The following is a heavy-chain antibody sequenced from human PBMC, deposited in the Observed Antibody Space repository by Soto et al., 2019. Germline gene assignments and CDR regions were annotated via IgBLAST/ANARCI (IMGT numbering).Heavy chain of an antibody. V-gene: IGHV1-3*01. CDR1: GYTFTSYA. Sequence: GASVKVSCKASGYTFTSYATHWVRQAPGQRLEWMGWINAGNGNTKYSQKFQGRVTITRDTSASTAYMELSSLRSEDTAVYYCARGKAIVVVPAAPDYWGQGTLVTVSS. CDR3: ARGKAIVVVPAAPDY. CDR2: INAGNGNT. D-gene: IGHD2-2*01. J-gene: IGHJ4*02.